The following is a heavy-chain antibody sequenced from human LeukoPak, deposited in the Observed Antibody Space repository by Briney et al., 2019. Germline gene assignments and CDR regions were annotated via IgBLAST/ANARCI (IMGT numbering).Heavy chain of an antibody. J-gene: IGHJ4*02. CDR1: GFTFSSYG. CDR3: AREAMVTTGDYYFDY. CDR2: ISYDGSNK. D-gene: IGHD4-17*01. V-gene: IGHV3-30*19. Sequence: GGSLRLSCAASGFTFSSYGMHWVRQAPGKGLEWVAVISYDGSNKYDADSVKGRFAISRDNSKNTLYLQMNSLRAEDTAVYYCAREAMVTTGDYYFDYWGQGTLVTVSS.